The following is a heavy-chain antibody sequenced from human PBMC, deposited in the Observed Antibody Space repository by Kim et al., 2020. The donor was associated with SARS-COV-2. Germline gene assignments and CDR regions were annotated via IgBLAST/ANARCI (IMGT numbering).Heavy chain of an antibody. J-gene: IGHJ6*02. CDR2: IYYSGST. V-gene: IGHV4-59*01. Sequence: SETLSLTCTVSGGSISSYYWSWIRQPPGKGLEWIGYIYYSGSTNYNPSLKSRVTISVDTSKNQFSLKLSSVTAADTAVYYCARAGLRGYSYGYYYYYYGMDVWGQGTTVTVSS. D-gene: IGHD5-18*01. CDR1: GGSISSYY. CDR3: ARAGLRGYSYGYYYYYYGMDV.